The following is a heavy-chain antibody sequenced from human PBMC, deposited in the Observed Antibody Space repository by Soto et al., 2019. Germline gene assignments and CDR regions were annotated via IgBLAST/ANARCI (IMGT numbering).Heavy chain of an antibody. CDR1: GGTSSNYV. Sequence: SVKVSCKASGGTSSNYVISWVRQAPGQGLEWMGGIIPIFGTPTYAQKFQGRVTMTTDTSTSTAYMELRSLRSDDTAVYYCARGLIAAAGSKGYYYGMDVWGQGTTVTVSS. D-gene: IGHD6-13*01. CDR3: ARGLIAAAGSKGYYYGMDV. CDR2: IIPIFGTP. V-gene: IGHV1-69*05. J-gene: IGHJ6*02.